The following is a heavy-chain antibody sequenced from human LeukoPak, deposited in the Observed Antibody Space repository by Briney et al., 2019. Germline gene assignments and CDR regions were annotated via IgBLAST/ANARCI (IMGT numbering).Heavy chain of an antibody. CDR1: GFTFSSYA. D-gene: IGHD1-26*01. CDR2: ITGSAGST. CDR3: AKVGSERRLNGNVDY. Sequence: GGSLRLSCAASGFTFSSYALSWVRQAPGKGLEWVSSITGSAGSTYCADSVKGRFSISRDNSKNTLYLQMNSLRAEDTVVYYCAKVGSERRLNGNVDYWGQGTLVTVSS. V-gene: IGHV3-23*01. J-gene: IGHJ4*02.